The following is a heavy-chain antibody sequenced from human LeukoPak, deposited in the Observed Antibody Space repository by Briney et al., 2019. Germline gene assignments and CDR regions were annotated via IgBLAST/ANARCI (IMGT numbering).Heavy chain of an antibody. V-gene: IGHV3-21*01. D-gene: IGHD1/OR15-1a*01. J-gene: IGHJ3*02. CDR1: GFTFSSYW. CDR2: ISSSSSYI. CDR3: ASRTSGYAFDI. Sequence: GSLRLSCAASGFTFSSYWMNWARQAPGKGLEWVSSISSSSSYIYYADSVKGRFTISRDNAKNSLYLQMNSLRAEDTAVYYCASRTSGYAFDIWGQGTMVTVSS.